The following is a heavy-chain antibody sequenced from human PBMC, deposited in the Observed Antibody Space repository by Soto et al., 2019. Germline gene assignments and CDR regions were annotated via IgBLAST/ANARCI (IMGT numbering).Heavy chain of an antibody. CDR1: GFTFSSYS. CDR3: AAPPWSDIVVVPAAMRLYYYYYYMDV. J-gene: IGHJ6*03. D-gene: IGHD2-2*01. Sequence: PGGSLRLSCAASGFTFSSYSMNWVRQAPGKGLEWVSSISSSSSYIYYADSVKGRFTISRDNAKNSLYLQMNSLRAEDTAVYYCAAPPWSDIVVVPAAMRLYYYYYYMDVWGKGTTVTVSS. CDR2: ISSSSSYI. V-gene: IGHV3-21*01.